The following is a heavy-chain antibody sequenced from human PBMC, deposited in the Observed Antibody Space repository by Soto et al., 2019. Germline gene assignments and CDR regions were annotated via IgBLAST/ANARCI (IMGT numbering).Heavy chain of an antibody. CDR2: IYYRGST. V-gene: IGHV4-59*08. Sequence: QVQLQESGPGLVKPSETLSLTCTVSGGSISSYYWSWIRQPPGKGLEWIGYIYYRGSTNYNPSLKSRVTISVATPKNQFSLKLSSVTAADTAVYYCARRYGGTFDYWGQGTLVTVSS. J-gene: IGHJ4*02. CDR1: GGSISSYY. CDR3: ARRYGGTFDY. D-gene: IGHD2-15*01.